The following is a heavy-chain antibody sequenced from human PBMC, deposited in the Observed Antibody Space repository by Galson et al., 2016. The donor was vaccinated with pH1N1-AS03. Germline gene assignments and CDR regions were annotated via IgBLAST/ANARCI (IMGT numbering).Heavy chain of an antibody. Sequence: SVKVSCKASGYIFTDYFLHWVRQAPGQGPEWMGRLNPRSGATDYAQRFQGRVTVTRDTSISTADMELSRLRSDDTAVYYCARGHDILNGFSDGSFFYHHMDVWAKGTTVTVSS. J-gene: IGHJ6*03. CDR2: LNPRSGAT. CDR1: GYIFTDYF. D-gene: IGHD3-9*01. V-gene: IGHV1-2*06. CDR3: ARGHDILNGFSDGSFFYHHMDV.